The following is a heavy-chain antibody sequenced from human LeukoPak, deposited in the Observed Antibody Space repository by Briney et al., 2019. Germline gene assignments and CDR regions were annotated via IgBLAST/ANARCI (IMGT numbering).Heavy chain of an antibody. Sequence: PSETLSLTCAVSGGSISSSNWWSWVRQPPGKGLEWIGEIYHSGSTNYNPSLKSRVTISVDKSKNQFSLKLSSVTAADTAVYYCARSPGYCSGGSCYCDYWGQGTLVTVSS. J-gene: IGHJ4*02. V-gene: IGHV4-4*02. CDR2: IYHSGST. D-gene: IGHD2-15*01. CDR3: ARSPGYCSGGSCYCDY. CDR1: GGSISSSNW.